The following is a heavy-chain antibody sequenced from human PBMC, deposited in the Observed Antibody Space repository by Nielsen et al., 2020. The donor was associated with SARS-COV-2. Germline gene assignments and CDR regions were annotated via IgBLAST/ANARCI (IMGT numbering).Heavy chain of an antibody. Sequence: ASVKVSCKASGYTFTGYYMHWVRQAPGQGLEWMGWINPNSGGTNYAQKFQGWVTMTRDTSISTAYMELSRLRSDDTAVYYCARDTGYGGPTRGMDVWGQGTTVTVSS. D-gene: IGHD4-23*01. CDR1: GYTFTGYY. CDR3: ARDTGYGGPTRGMDV. CDR2: INPNSGGT. V-gene: IGHV1-2*04. J-gene: IGHJ6*02.